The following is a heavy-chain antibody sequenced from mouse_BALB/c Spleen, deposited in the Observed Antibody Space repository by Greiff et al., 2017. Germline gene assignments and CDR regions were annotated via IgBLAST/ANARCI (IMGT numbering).Heavy chain of an antibody. CDR1: GYTFTDYE. D-gene: IGHD4-1*01. J-gene: IGHJ4*01. CDR3: TRSNWDYAMDY. V-gene: IGHV1-15*01. CDR2: IDPETGGT. Sequence: VQLQESGAELVRPGASVTLSCKASGYTFTDYEMHWVKQTPVHGLEWIGAIDPETGGTAYNQKFKGKATLTADKSSSTAYMELRSLTSEDSAVYYCTRSNWDYAMDYWGQGTSVTVSS.